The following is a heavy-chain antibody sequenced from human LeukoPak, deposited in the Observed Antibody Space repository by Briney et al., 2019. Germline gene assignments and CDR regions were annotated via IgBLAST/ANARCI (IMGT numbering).Heavy chain of an antibody. CDR1: GYTFTSDG. J-gene: IGHJ4*02. D-gene: IGHD5-24*01. Sequence: GASVKVSCKASGYTFTSDGISWVRQAPGQGLEWMGWISAYNGNTNYAQKLQGRVTMTTDTSTSTAYMELRSLRSDDTAVYYCARVRRDGYNFGSYYFDYWGQGTLVTVSS. CDR3: ARVRRDGYNFGSYYFDY. V-gene: IGHV1-18*01. CDR2: ISAYNGNT.